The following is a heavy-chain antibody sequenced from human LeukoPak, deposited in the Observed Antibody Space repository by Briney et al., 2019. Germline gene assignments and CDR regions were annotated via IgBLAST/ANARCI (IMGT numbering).Heavy chain of an antibody. V-gene: IGHV1-2*02. CDR1: GYTFTSYY. J-gene: IGHJ4*02. D-gene: IGHD2-15*01. CDR2: IDTSNGAT. CDR3: ASEANCNDGRCSLQRVAS. Sequence: ASVKVSCKASGYTFTSYYMHWVRQAPGQGLEWMGWIDTSNGATNYAQKFQGRVTFSRDTSIGTAYMELTNLISDDTAIYYYASEANCNDGRCSLQRVASWGQGTLVTVSS.